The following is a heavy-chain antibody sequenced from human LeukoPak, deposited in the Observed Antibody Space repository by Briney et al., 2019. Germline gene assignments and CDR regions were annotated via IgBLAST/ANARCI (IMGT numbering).Heavy chain of an antibody. CDR3: ARLRELLQSWFDP. J-gene: IGHJ5*02. Sequence: GESLKISCKISGYILTNNWIGWVRQVPGKGLEWMGLIYPGNSDTKYSPSFQGQVTISADKSISTAYLQWSSLKASDTAMYYCARLRELLQSWFDPWGQGTLVTVSS. D-gene: IGHD1-26*01. V-gene: IGHV5-51*01. CDR1: GYILTNNW. CDR2: IYPGNSDT.